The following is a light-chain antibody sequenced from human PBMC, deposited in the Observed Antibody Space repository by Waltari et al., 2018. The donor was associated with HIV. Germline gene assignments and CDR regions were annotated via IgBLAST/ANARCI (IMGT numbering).Light chain of an antibody. Sequence: QSVLTQPPSVSGAPGQRVTISCTGGCSNIGAGYHVHWYQQLPGTAPKLLIYGNSNRPSGVPDRFSGSKSGTSASLAITGLQAEDEADYYCQSYDSSLSGVVFGGGTKLTVL. J-gene: IGLJ2*01. CDR3: QSYDSSLSGVV. V-gene: IGLV1-40*01. CDR1: CSNIGAGYH. CDR2: GNS.